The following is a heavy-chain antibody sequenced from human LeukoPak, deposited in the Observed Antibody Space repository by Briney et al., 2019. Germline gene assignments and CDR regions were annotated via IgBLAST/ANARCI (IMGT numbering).Heavy chain of an antibody. CDR2: ISSSGSTI. Sequence: GGSLRLSCAASGFTFSDYYMSWIRQAPGKGLEWVSYISSSGSTIYYADSVKGRFTISRGNAKNSLYLQMNSLRAEDTAVYYCARGFRRGYSYGYNLDYWGQGTLVTVSS. V-gene: IGHV3-11*04. J-gene: IGHJ4*02. D-gene: IGHD5-18*01. CDR3: ARGFRRGYSYGYNLDY. CDR1: GFTFSDYY.